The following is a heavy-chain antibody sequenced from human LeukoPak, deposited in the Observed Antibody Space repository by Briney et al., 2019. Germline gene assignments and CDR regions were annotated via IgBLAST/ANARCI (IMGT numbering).Heavy chain of an antibody. CDR2: IYPGDSDT. CDR1: GYSFASYW. J-gene: IGHJ5*02. V-gene: IGHV5-51*01. Sequence: GESLKISCEGSGYSFASYWIGWVRQMPGKGLEWMGIIYPGDSDTRYSPSFQGQVTISVDKSISTAYLQWSSLKASDTAMYYCARVKWELNWFDPWGQGTLVTVSS. D-gene: IGHD1-26*01. CDR3: ARVKWELNWFDP.